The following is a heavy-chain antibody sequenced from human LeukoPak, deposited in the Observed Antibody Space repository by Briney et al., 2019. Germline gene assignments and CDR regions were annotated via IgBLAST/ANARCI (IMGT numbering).Heavy chain of an antibody. V-gene: IGHV3-9*01. D-gene: IGHD6-13*01. CDR3: AKDIGSSWYFGAFDY. CDR1: GFTFDDYG. Sequence: GGSLRLSCAASGFTFDDYGMSWVRQAPGKGLEWVSGISWNSGSIGYADSVKGRFTISRDNAKNSLYLQMNSLRAEDTALYYCAKDIGSSWYFGAFDYWGQGTLVTVSS. J-gene: IGHJ4*02. CDR2: ISWNSGSI.